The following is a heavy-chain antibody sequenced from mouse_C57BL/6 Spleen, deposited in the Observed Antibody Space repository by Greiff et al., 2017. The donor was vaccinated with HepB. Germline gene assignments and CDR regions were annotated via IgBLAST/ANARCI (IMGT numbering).Heavy chain of an antibody. CDR3: ARIKA. V-gene: IGHV14-3*02. Sequence: EVQLQQSGAELVKPGASVKLSCTASGFNFKDTYMHWVKQRPEQGLEWIGMIDPANGNTNYDKKFQGKATITADTSSNTAYLQLSSLTSEDTAVYYCARIKAWGQGTTLTDSS. CDR2: IDPANGNT. D-gene: IGHD1-3*01. J-gene: IGHJ2*01. CDR1: GFNFKDTY.